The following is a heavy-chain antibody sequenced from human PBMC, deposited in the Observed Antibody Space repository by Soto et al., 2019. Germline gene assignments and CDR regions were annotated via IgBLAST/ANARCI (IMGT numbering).Heavy chain of an antibody. D-gene: IGHD4-17*01. CDR1: GYTFTSYG. J-gene: IGHJ6*03. CDR2: ISAYNGHT. Sequence: QVQLVQSGAEVKKPGASVKVSCKASGYTFTSYGISWVRQAPGQGLEWMGWISAYNGHTNYAQKLHGRVTMTTDTSHSTAFMELRSLKSDATAVDYCARFPQETTYYYYYMDVWGKGTTVTVSS. V-gene: IGHV1-18*01. CDR3: ARFPQETTYYYYYMDV.